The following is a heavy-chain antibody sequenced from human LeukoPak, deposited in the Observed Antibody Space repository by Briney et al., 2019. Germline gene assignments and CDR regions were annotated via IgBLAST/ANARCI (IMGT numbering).Heavy chain of an antibody. CDR3: ARGGIFDS. V-gene: IGHV6-1*01. J-gene: IGHJ4*02. Sequence: SQTLSLTCAISGDTVSNNIATWNWIRQSPSRGLEWLGRTYYRSKWNNDYALSVQSRITINPDPSKNQFSLQLDSVTPEDTGVYYCARGGIFDSWGQGTLVTVSS. CDR2: TYYRSKWNN. CDR1: GDTVSNNIAT. D-gene: IGHD3-16*01.